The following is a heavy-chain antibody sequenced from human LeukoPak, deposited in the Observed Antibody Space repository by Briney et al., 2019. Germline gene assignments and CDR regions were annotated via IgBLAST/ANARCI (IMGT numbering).Heavy chain of an antibody. CDR1: GFTFSDYY. J-gene: IGHJ4*02. V-gene: IGHV3-11*01. CDR3: TTRWLYSGSYEYYFDY. Sequence: GGSLRLSCAASGFTFSDYYMSWIRQAPGQGLEYISYISGDGSTIYQADAVRGRFTISRDNARNSLSLRMNSLKTEDTAVYYCTTRWLYSGSYEYYFDYWGQGTLVTVSS. D-gene: IGHD1-26*01. CDR2: ISGDGSTI.